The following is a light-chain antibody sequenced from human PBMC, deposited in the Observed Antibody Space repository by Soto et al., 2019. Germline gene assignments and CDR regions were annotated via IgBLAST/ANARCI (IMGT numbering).Light chain of an antibody. CDR2: DAS. J-gene: IGKJ5*01. Sequence: EIVLTQSPSTLSLSPWERATLSCTASQSVSSYLAWYQQKPGQAPRLLISDASDRATGIPARFSGSESGTDFTLTISSLEPEDFAVYYCQQRSNWPLTFGQGTRLEI. V-gene: IGKV3-11*01. CDR3: QQRSNWPLT. CDR1: QSVSSY.